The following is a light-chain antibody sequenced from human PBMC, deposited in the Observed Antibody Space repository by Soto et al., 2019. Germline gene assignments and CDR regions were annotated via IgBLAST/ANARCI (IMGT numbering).Light chain of an antibody. Sequence: EIVVTQSPATLSVSPGERATLSCRASQSVGNKVAWYQHKPGQTPRLTIYDISTRAAGVPARFSGSGYGTDFTLTISSLQSEDFAVYYCQQYNIWRSITFGQGTRLEIK. CDR2: DIS. CDR3: QQYNIWRSIT. V-gene: IGKV3-15*01. J-gene: IGKJ5*01. CDR1: QSVGNK.